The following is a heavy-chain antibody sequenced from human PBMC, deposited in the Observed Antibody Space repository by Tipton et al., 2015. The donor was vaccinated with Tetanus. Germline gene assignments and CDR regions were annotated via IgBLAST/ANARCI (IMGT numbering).Heavy chain of an antibody. J-gene: IGHJ4*02. CDR2: ITSRSST. CDR1: GFTFSSYS. Sequence: SLRLSCSVSGFTFSSYSMNWVRQAPGKGLEWLSYITSRSSTIYAASVKGRFTISRDNAKNSLYLQMNSLRDEDTALYYCASGATLDYWGQGTLVTVSS. V-gene: IGHV3-48*02. CDR3: ASGATLDY.